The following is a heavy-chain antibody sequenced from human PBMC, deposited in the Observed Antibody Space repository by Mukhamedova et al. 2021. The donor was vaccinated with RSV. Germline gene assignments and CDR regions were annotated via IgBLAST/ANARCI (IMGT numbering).Heavy chain of an antibody. D-gene: IGHD6-19*01. V-gene: IGHV3-73*01. CDR2: T. J-gene: IGHJ6*02. Sequence: TAYAASVKGRFTISRDDSKNTAYLQMNSLKTEDTAVYYCTRLSVDWRSSGWLLAYGMDVWGQGTTVTVSS. CDR3: TRLSVDWRSSGWLLAYGMDV.